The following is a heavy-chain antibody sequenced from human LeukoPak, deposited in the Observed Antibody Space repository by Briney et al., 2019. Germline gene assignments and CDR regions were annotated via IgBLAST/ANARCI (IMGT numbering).Heavy chain of an antibody. D-gene: IGHD2-2*01. J-gene: IGHJ4*02. CDR1: GFTFSSNA. CDR3: AKISAGYIFMPDY. V-gene: IGHV3-23*01. Sequence: GGSLRLSCAASGFTFSSNAMSWLRQAPGKGLEWVSAISGGGGSTYDADSVKGRFTISRDNSKNTLYLQMNSLRAEDTAVYYCAKISAGYIFMPDYWGQGTLVTVSS. CDR2: ISGGGGST.